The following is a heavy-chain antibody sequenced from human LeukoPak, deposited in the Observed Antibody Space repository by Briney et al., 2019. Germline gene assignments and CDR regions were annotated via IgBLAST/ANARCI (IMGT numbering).Heavy chain of an antibody. J-gene: IGHJ6*03. CDR2: ISSSSSYI. Sequence: GGSLRLSCAASGFTFSSYSMNWVRQAPGKGLEWVSSISSSSSYIYYADSVKGRFTISRDNAKNSLYLQMNSLRIEDTAVYYCAKDHGSTTPLYMDVWGTGTTVIVSS. V-gene: IGHV3-21*01. CDR1: GFTFSSYS. D-gene: IGHD2/OR15-2a*01. CDR3: AKDHGSTTPLYMDV.